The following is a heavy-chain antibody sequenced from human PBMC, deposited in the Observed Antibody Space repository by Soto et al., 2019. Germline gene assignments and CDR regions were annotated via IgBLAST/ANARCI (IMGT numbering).Heavy chain of an antibody. D-gene: IGHD7-27*01. Sequence: QVQLQESGPGLVKPSGTLSLTCAVSGVSISTDYWWSWARQPPGKGLEWIGGIYHSGSTNYNPSLKSRVTISVDRSKNQFSLDLSSVTAADTAVYYCARDTHWGLGNWGQGTLVTVYS. CDR2: IYHSGST. V-gene: IGHV4-4*02. CDR1: GVSISTDYW. CDR3: ARDTHWGLGN. J-gene: IGHJ4*02.